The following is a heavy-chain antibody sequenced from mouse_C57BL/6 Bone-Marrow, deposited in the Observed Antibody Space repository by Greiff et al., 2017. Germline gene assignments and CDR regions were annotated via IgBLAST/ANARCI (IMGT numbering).Heavy chain of an antibody. CDR2: FYPGSGSI. CDR3: ARHGDGSSYRGFFDY. J-gene: IGHJ2*01. CDR1: GYTFTEYT. Sequence: VQRVESGAELVKPGASVKLSCKASGYTFTEYTIHWVKQRSGQGLEWIGWFYPGSGSIKYNEKFKDKATLTADKSSSTVYMELSRLTSEDSAVYFCARHGDGSSYRGFFDYWGQGTTLTVSS. V-gene: IGHV1-62-2*01. D-gene: IGHD1-1*01.